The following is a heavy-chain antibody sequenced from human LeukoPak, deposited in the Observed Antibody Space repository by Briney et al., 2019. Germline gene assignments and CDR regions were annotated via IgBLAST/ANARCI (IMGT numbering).Heavy chain of an antibody. Sequence: PGGSLRLSCAASGFTFSYYSMTWVRQAPGKGLEGVSAISGSGGSTYYADSVKGRFTISRDNSKNTLYLQMNSLRAEDTAVYYCAKDAAYYYDSSGYYYLLGFFDYWGQGTLVTVSS. CDR2: ISGSGGST. V-gene: IGHV3-23*01. D-gene: IGHD3-22*01. CDR1: GFTFSYYS. CDR3: AKDAAYYYDSSGYYYLLGFFDY. J-gene: IGHJ4*02.